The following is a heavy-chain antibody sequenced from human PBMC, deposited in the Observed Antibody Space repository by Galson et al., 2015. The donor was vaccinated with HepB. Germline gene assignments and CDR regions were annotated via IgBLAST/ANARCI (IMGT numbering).Heavy chain of an antibody. CDR2: ISWNSGSI. D-gene: IGHD2-8*02. CDR1: GFTFDEYA. V-gene: IGHV3-9*01. Sequence: SLRLSCAASGFTFDEYAMNWVRQAPGKGLEWVSGISWNSGSIGYADSVKGRFTISRDNAKNSLYLQMNSLRAEATALYYCAKDRGYWIYWYFDLWGRGTLVTVSS. CDR3: AKDRGYWIYWYFDL. J-gene: IGHJ2*01.